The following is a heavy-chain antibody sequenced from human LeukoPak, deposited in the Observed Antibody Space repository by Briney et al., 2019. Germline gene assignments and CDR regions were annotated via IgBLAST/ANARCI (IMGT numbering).Heavy chain of an antibody. CDR2: IYYSGSA. J-gene: IGHJ4*02. CDR3: AGSFGSGNYFDY. D-gene: IGHD3-10*01. V-gene: IGHV4-59*01. Sequence: PSETLSLTCTVSGGSISTYYWSWIRQPPGKGLEWIAYIYYSGSANHNPSLKSRVTMSIDTSKNQFSLKLSSATAADTAVYYCAGSFGSGNYFDYWGQGTLVTVSS. CDR1: GGSISTYY.